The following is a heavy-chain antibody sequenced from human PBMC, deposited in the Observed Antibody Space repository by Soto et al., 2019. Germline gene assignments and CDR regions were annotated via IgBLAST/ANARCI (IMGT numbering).Heavy chain of an antibody. V-gene: IGHV1-2*04. Sequence: ASVKVSCKASGYTFTGHYMHWVRQAPGQGLEWMGWINPNSGGTNYAQKFQGWVTMTRDTSISTAYMELSRLRSDDTAVYYCARGGGSYLDYYYYGMDVWGQGTTVTVSS. D-gene: IGHD1-26*01. CDR3: ARGGGSYLDYYYYGMDV. CDR1: GYTFTGHY. CDR2: INPNSGGT. J-gene: IGHJ6*02.